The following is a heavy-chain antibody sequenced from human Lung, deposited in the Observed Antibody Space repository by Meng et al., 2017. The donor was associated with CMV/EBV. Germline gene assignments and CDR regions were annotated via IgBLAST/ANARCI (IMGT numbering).Heavy chain of an antibody. CDR1: GYSFTSYW. V-gene: IGHV5-51*01. CDR3: ARHSSLGYCSSTSCYSYYGMDV. Sequence: GGSLRLSCKGSGYSFTSYWIGWVRQMPGKGLEWMGIIYPGDSDTRNSPSYQGQVTFSADKSISTAYQQWSSLKASDTAMYYYARHSSLGYCSSTSCYSYYGMDVWGQGTTVTVSS. CDR2: IYPGDSDT. J-gene: IGHJ6*02. D-gene: IGHD2-2*02.